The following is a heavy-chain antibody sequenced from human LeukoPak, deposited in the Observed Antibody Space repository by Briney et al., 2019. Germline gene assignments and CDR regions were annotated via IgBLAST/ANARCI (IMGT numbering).Heavy chain of an antibody. Sequence: ASVKVSCKASGYTFTSCYMHWVRQAPGQGLEWMGIINPSGGSTSYAQKFQGRVTMTRDMSTSTVYMELSSLRSEDTAMYYCARVSVGATMLAYFDYWGQGTLVTVSS. CDR1: GYTFTSCY. CDR2: INPSGGST. V-gene: IGHV1-46*01. CDR3: ARVSVGATMLAYFDY. J-gene: IGHJ4*02. D-gene: IGHD1-26*01.